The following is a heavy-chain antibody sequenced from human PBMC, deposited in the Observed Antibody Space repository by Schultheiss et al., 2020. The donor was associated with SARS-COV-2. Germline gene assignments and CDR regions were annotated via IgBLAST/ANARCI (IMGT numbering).Heavy chain of an antibody. J-gene: IGHJ4*02. D-gene: IGHD4-23*01. CDR2: IYHSGST. V-gene: IGHV4-4*02. CDR1: GGSISSSNW. CDR3: ARADRQDYGGALHDF. Sequence: SETLSLTCAVSGGSISSSNWWSWVRQPPGKGLEWIGEIYHSGSTNYNPSLKSRLIISVDKSKNQFSLKLSSVTAADTAVYYCARADRQDYGGALHDFWGQGTLVTVSS.